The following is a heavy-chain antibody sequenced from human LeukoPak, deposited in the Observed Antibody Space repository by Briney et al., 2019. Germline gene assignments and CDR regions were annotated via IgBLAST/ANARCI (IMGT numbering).Heavy chain of an antibody. Sequence: SQTLSLTCAVSGGSISSGGYSWSWIRQPPGKGLEWIGYIYHSGSTYYNPSLKSRVTISVDRSKNQFSLKLSSVTAADTAVYYCARESPVGLPGAFDIWSQGTMVTVSS. J-gene: IGHJ3*02. V-gene: IGHV4-30-2*01. CDR3: ARESPVGLPGAFDI. CDR2: IYHSGST. D-gene: IGHD1-26*01. CDR1: GGSISSGGYS.